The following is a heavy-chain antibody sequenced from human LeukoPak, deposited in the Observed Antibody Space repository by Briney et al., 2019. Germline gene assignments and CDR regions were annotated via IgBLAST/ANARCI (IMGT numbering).Heavy chain of an antibody. J-gene: IGHJ4*02. CDR2: IYENGGTT. CDR1: GFTFRSHA. CDR3: VRDPSGSGFAFDS. V-gene: IGHV3-23*01. D-gene: IGHD1-1*01. Sequence: GGSLRLSCVGSGFTFRSHAMSWVRQAPEKGLEFVSGIYENGGTTYYADSVKGRFTISRDNSEDTLYLQMNSLRAEDTAVYYCVRDPSGSGFAFDSWGQGALVTVSS.